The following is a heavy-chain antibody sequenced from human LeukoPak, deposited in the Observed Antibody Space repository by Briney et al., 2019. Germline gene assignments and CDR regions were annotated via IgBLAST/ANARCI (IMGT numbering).Heavy chain of an antibody. CDR3: ASATYYYDSSGPRGGWFDP. V-gene: IGHV1-69*05. D-gene: IGHD3-22*01. Sequence: SVKVSCKASGGTFSSYAISWVRQAPGQGLEWMGGIIPIFGTANYAQKFQGRVTITTDESTSTAYMELSSLRSEDTAVYHCASATYYYDSSGPRGGWFDPWGQGTLVTVSS. J-gene: IGHJ5*02. CDR1: GGTFSSYA. CDR2: IIPIFGTA.